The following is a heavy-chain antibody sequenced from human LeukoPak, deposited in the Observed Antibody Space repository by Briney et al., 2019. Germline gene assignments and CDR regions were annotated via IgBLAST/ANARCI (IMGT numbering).Heavy chain of an antibody. CDR2: ISSNGGST. J-gene: IGHJ6*02. V-gene: IGHV3-64D*06. D-gene: IGHD5-18*01. CDR3: VKGGHTQLWLRGYYYGMDV. CDR1: GFTFSSYA. Sequence: GSLRLSCSASGFTFSSYAMHWVRQAPGKGLEYVSAISSNGGSTYYADSVKGRFTISRDNSKNTLYLQMSSLRAEDTAVYYCVKGGHTQLWLRGYYYGMDVWGQGTTVTVSS.